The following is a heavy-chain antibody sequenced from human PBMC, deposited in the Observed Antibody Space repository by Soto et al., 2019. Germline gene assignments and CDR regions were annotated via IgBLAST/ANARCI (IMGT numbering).Heavy chain of an antibody. V-gene: IGHV5-51*01. J-gene: IGHJ4*02. CDR3: ARSMGSSSHYFDY. CDR1: GYSFTRYW. CDR2: IYPGDSDT. Sequence: GESLKISCKGSGYSFTRYWSGWVRQMPGKGLEWMGIIYPGDSDTRYSPSFQGQVTISVDKSISTAYLQWSSLKASDTAMYYCARSMGSSSHYFDYWGQGTLVTVSS. D-gene: IGHD6-6*01.